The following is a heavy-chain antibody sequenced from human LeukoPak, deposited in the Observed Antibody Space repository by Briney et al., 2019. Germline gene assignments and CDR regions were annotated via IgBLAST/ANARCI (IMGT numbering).Heavy chain of an antibody. D-gene: IGHD1-26*01. V-gene: IGHV1-8*01. J-gene: IGHJ1*01. CDR2: MNPNSGNT. CDR3: ARGLWELHYFQH. CDR1: GYTFTSYD. Sequence: ASVKVSCKASGYTFTSYDINWVRQATGQGLERMGWMNPNSGNTGYAQKFQGRVTMTRNTSISTAYMELSSLRSEDTAVYYCARGLWELHYFQHWGQGTLVTVSS.